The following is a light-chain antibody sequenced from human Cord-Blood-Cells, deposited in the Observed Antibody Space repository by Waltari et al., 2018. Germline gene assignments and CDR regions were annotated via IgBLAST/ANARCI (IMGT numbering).Light chain of an antibody. V-gene: IGKV1-39*01. J-gene: IGKJ2*03. CDR2: AAS. CDR1: QSISSY. Sequence: DIQMTQSPSSLSASVGARVTITCRASQSISSYLNWYQQKPGKAPKLQIYAASSLLSGVPSRFSGSGSGTDFTLTISSLQPEDFATYYCQQSYSTPYSFGQGTKLEIK. CDR3: QQSYSTPYS.